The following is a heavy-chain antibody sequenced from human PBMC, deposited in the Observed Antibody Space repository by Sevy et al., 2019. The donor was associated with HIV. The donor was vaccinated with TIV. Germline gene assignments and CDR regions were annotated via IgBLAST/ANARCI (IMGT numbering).Heavy chain of an antibody. D-gene: IGHD6-13*01. Sequence: GGSLRLSCTASGFTFGDYCMSWVRQAPGKGLEWVAFLKSDVYGGTVKHAGSGRGRFVISRDDSKTIAYLQMNDLKTEETGVYYCTRWKAAQSIFDYWGQGALVTVSS. CDR2: LKSDVYGGTV. J-gene: IGHJ4*02. V-gene: IGHV3-49*04. CDR1: GFTFGDYC. CDR3: TRWKAAQSIFDY.